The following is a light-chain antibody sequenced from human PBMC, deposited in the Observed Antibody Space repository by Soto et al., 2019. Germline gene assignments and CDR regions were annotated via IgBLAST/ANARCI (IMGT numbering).Light chain of an antibody. CDR2: EVK. CDR3: SSYTSSDTLV. Sequence: QSALTQSASVSGSPGQSITISCTGTSSDVGGYNSVSWFQQHPGNAPKLIIYEVKNRPSGVSNRFSGSKSGNTASLTTSGLQAEDEADYYCSSYTSSDTLVFGTGTKVTVL. CDR1: SSDVGGYNS. J-gene: IGLJ1*01. V-gene: IGLV2-14*03.